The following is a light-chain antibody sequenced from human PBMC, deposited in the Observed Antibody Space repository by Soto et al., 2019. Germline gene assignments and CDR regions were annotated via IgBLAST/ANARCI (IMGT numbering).Light chain of an antibody. CDR3: QQYDSSSPT. CDR1: QNISVW. V-gene: IGKV1-5*01. Sequence: DIQMTQSPSTLSASVGDGVTITCRASQNISVWLAWYQQRPGKAPKFLIYDASNLETGVSSRFSGSGSGTEFTLTIRXLXXDDFATYYCQQYDSSSPTFGQGTKLEI. J-gene: IGKJ2*01. CDR2: DAS.